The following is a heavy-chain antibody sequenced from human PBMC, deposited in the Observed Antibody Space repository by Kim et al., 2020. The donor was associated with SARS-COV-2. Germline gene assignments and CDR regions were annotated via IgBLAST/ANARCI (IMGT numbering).Heavy chain of an antibody. J-gene: IGHJ5*02. D-gene: IGHD1-1*01. CDR1: GYTFTGYS. CDR3: ALQPERRGGVDP. CDR2: INTNSGDT. Sequence: ASVKVSCKASGYTFTGYSMHWVRQAPGQGLEWMGRINTNSGDTNYAQKFQGRVTMTRDTSVSTAYLELSRLRADDTAVYYCALQPERRGGVDPWGQGTLV. V-gene: IGHV1-2*06.